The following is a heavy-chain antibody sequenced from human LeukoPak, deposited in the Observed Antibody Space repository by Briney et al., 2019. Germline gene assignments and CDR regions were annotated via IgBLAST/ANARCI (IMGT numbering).Heavy chain of an antibody. V-gene: IGHV1-2*02. CDR1: GYTFTGYY. CDR3: ARIYCSSTSCENWFDP. Sequence: GASVTVSCKASGYTFTGYYMHWVRQAPGQGLEWMGWISPNSGGTNYAQKFQGRVTMTRDTSISTAYMELSRLRSDDTAVYYCARIYCSSTSCENWFDPWGQGTLVTVSS. D-gene: IGHD2-2*01. J-gene: IGHJ5*02. CDR2: ISPNSGGT.